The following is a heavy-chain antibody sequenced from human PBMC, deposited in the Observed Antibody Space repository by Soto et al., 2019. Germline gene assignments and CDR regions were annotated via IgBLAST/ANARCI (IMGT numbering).Heavy chain of an antibody. CDR1: GYTFTSYG. J-gene: IGHJ6*02. CDR3: ARDGHSSSWYWKSYYYGMDV. CDR2: ISAYNGNT. V-gene: IGHV1-18*01. Sequence: ASVKVSCKASGYTFTSYGISWVRQAPGQGLEWMGWISAYNGNTDYAQKLQGRVTMTTDTSTSTAYMELRSLRSDDTAVYYCARDGHSSSWYWKSYYYGMDVWGQGTTVTVSS. D-gene: IGHD6-13*01.